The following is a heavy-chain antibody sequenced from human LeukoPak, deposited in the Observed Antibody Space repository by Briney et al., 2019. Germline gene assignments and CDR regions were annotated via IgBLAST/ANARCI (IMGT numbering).Heavy chain of an antibody. CDR1: GFTFSSYA. J-gene: IGHJ4*02. V-gene: IGHV3-30*04. CDR2: ISHDGSSN. Sequence: GGSLRLSCAASGFTFSSYAMHWVRQAPGKGLEWVTFISHDGSSNHYADSVKGRFTISRDNAKNSLYLQMHSLTAEDTALYYCARYCTFRTCSGTKFDSWGPGTLVTVSS. CDR3: ARYCTFRTCSGTKFDS. D-gene: IGHD1-1*01.